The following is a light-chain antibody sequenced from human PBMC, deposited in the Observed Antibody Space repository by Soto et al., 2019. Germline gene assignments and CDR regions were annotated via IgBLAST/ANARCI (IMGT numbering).Light chain of an antibody. J-gene: IGLJ1*01. CDR1: SSDVGGYNY. Sequence: ALTQPASLSGSPGQSISISCTGTSSDVGGYNYVSWYQQHPGKAPKLIIFEVSYRPSGISNRFSASKSGDTASLTISGLQADDEADYYCCSYTDSRTHIFGSGTKVTVL. CDR2: EVS. V-gene: IGLV2-14*01. CDR3: CSYTDSRTHI.